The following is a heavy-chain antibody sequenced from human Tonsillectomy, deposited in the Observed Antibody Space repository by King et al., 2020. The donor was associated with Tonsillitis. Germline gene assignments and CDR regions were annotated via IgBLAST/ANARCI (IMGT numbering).Heavy chain of an antibody. V-gene: IGHV1-69*01. Sequence: QLVQSGAEVKKPGSSVTVSCKASGDTFSSYTLNWVRQAPGQGLEWMGGIIPISGSANYAQNIRGRVTITADESTSTAYMELRSLRSEDTAVYYCATFRGRSWYWASFQNWGQGTLVIVSS. CDR1: GDTFSSYT. D-gene: IGHD6-13*01. CDR3: ATFRGRSWYWASFQN. J-gene: IGHJ1*01. CDR2: IIPISGSA.